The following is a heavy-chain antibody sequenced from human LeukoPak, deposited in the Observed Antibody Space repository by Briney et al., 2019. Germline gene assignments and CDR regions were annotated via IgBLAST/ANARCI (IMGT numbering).Heavy chain of an antibody. CDR2: ISYDGSNK. J-gene: IGHJ5*02. Sequence: GGSLRLSCAASGFSFSTQRMHWVRQAPGKGLEWVAVISYDGSNKYYADSVKGRFTISRDNSKNTLYLQMNSLRAEDTAVYYCARDSSGWSNWFDPWGQGTLVTVSS. D-gene: IGHD6-19*01. CDR3: ARDSSGWSNWFDP. CDR1: GFSFSTQR. V-gene: IGHV3-30*03.